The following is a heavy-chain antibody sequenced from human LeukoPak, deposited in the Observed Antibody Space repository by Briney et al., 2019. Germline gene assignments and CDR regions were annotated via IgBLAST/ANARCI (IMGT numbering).Heavy chain of an antibody. V-gene: IGHV3-23*01. D-gene: IGHD6-19*01. CDR1: GFTFSSYA. CDR3: ASSTRAVAGNFDY. Sequence: GGSLRFSCAASGFTFSSYAMSWVRQAPGKGLEWVSAISGSGGSTYYADSVKGRFTISRDNSKNTLYLQMNSLRAEDTAVYYCASSTRAVAGNFDYWGQGTLVTVSS. J-gene: IGHJ4*02. CDR2: ISGSGGST.